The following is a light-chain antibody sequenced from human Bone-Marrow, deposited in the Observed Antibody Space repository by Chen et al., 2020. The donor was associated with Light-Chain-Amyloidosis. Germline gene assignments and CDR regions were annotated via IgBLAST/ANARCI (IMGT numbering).Light chain of an antibody. CDR3: QQYDNLPPALT. CDR1: QDISNY. V-gene: IGKV1-33*01. CDR2: DAS. Sequence: DIQMTQSPSSLSASVGDRVTITCQASQDISNYLNWYQQKPGKAPKLLIYDASNLETGVPSRFSGSGSGTDFTFTISSLQPGDIATYYCQQYDNLPPALTFGGGTKVEIK. J-gene: IGKJ4*01.